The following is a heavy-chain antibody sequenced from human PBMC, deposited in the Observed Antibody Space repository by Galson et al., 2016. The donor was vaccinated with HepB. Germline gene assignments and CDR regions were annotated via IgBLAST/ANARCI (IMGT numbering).Heavy chain of an antibody. Sequence: LSLTCTVSGGSISSSSYYWGWIRQPPGKGLGWIGSISYSGSTYYNPSLESRVTISVDTSKTQFSLKLSSVTAANTAVYYCATSGNYYYDSSGYYPNWFDPWGQGTLVTVSS. CDR3: ATSGNYYYDSSGYYPNWFDP. V-gene: IGHV4-39*01. D-gene: IGHD3-22*01. CDR2: ISYSGST. CDR1: GGSISSSSYY. J-gene: IGHJ5*02.